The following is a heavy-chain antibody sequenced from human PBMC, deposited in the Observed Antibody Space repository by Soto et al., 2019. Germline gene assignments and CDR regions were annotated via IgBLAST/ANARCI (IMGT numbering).Heavy chain of an antibody. Sequence: SETLSLTCIVSGDSISSYYWSWIRQSPGKGLEWIGYIHYSGSTNYNPSLKSRVAISVDTSKSQFSLKLTSVTAADTAGYFCTRFSRKGGPKWVGQLHTWGEEPL. CDR3: TRFSRKGGPKWVGQLHT. CDR1: GDSISSYY. D-gene: IGHD1-26*01. V-gene: IGHV4-59*01. J-gene: IGHJ5*02. CDR2: IHYSGST.